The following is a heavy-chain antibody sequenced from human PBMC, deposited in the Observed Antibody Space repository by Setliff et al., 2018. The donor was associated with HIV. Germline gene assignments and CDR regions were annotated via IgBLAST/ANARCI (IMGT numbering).Heavy chain of an antibody. CDR2: INPSGGST. Sequence: ASVKVSCKASGYIFTNYYVHWVRQAPGQGLEWMGIINPSGGSTSYAQKFQGRVTMTRDTSTSTVYMELSSLRSEDTAVYYCATDPDGGNSDGWGQGTLVTVSS. D-gene: IGHD2-21*02. CDR1: GYIFTNYY. J-gene: IGHJ4*02. V-gene: IGHV1-46*01. CDR3: ATDPDGGNSDG.